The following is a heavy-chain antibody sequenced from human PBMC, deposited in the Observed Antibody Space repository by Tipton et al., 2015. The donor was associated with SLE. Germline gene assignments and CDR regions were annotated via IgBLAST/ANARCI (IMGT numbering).Heavy chain of an antibody. J-gene: IGHJ4*02. CDR1: GFTFSNAW. Sequence: LSCAASGFTFSNAWMSWIRQPAGKGLEWIGRIYTSGSTNYNPSLKSRVTMSVDTSKNQFSLKLSSVTAADTAVYYCARDPSYGDYEGPYYFDYWGQGTLVTVSS. V-gene: IGHV4-4*07. CDR3: ARDPSYGDYEGPYYFDY. D-gene: IGHD4-17*01. CDR2: IYTSGST.